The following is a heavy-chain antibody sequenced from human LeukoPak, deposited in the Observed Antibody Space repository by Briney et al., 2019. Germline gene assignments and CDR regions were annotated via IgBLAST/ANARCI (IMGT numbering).Heavy chain of an antibody. D-gene: IGHD6-19*01. J-gene: IGHJ4*02. CDR2: IYYSGST. CDR1: GGSISSSSYY. V-gene: IGHV4-39*07. Sequence: PSETLSLTCTVSGGSISSSSYYWGWIRQPPGKGLEWIGSIYYSGSTYYNPSLKSRVTISVDTSKNQFSLKLSSVTAADTAVYYCARALDVYSSGWYPDYWGQGTLVTVSS. CDR3: ARALDVYSSGWYPDY.